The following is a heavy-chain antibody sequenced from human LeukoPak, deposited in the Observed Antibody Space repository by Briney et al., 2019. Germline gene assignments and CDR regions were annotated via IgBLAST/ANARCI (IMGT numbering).Heavy chain of an antibody. V-gene: IGHV1-2*04. CDR2: INPNSGGT. CDR1: GYTFTGYY. D-gene: IGHD2-15*01. CDR3: ARDRVPVVVAARVSYYGMDV. J-gene: IGHJ6*02. Sequence: ASVKVSCKASGYTFTGYYMHWVRQAPGQGLEWMGWINPNSGGTNYAQKFQGWVTMTRDTSISTAYMELSRLRSDDTAVYYCARDRVPVVVAARVSYYGMDVWGQGTTVTVSS.